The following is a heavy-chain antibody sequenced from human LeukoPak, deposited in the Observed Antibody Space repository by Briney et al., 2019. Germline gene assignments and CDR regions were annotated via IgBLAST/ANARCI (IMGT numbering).Heavy chain of an antibody. CDR1: GYSFTSYW. J-gene: IGHJ2*01. V-gene: IGHV5-51*01. D-gene: IGHD6-19*01. CDR3: ARQYTSGYWYFDL. Sequence: GESLKISCKGSGYSFTSYWIGWVRQMPGKGLEGMGIIYPGDSDTIYSPSFQGQVTIPADKCISTAYLQWSRLKASDTAMYYCARQYTSGYWYFDLWGRGTLVTVSS. CDR2: IYPGDSDT.